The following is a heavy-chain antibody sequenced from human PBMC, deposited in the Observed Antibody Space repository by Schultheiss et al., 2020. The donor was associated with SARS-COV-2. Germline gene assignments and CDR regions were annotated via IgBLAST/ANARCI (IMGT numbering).Heavy chain of an antibody. CDR2: ISYDGSNK. J-gene: IGHJ6*02. Sequence: GGSLRLSCSASGFTFSSYGMHWVRQAPGKGLEWVAVISYDGSNKYYADSVKGRFTISRDNSKNTLYLQMNSLRAEDTAVYYCARGVRYKNYYYGMDVWGQGTTVTVSS. CDR1: GFTFSSYG. V-gene: IGHV3-30*03. CDR3: ARGVRYKNYYYGMDV. D-gene: IGHD5-18*01.